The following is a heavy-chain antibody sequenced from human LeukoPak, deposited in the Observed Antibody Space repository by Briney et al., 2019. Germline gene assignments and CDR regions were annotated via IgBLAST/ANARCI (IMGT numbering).Heavy chain of an antibody. CDR3: ARDPSGSYFWFDP. CDR2: TYYRSKWYN. J-gene: IGHJ5*02. D-gene: IGHD1-26*01. Sequence: SQTLSLTCAISGDSVSNKSATWNWIRQSPSRGLQWLGRTYYRSKWYNDYAVSVKSRITINPDTSENQFSLQLNSVTPEDTAVYYCARDPSGSYFWFDPWGQGTLVTVSS. V-gene: IGHV6-1*01. CDR1: GDSVSNKSAT.